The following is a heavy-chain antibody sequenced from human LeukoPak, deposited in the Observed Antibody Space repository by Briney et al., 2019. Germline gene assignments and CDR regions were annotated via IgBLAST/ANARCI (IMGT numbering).Heavy chain of an antibody. CDR2: IASSGTIK. CDR1: GFPFSVYE. CDR3: ALLAVASDFDY. D-gene: IGHD6-19*01. J-gene: IGHJ4*02. V-gene: IGHV3-48*03. Sequence: QTRGSLRLSCVVSGFPFSVYEMNWVRQAPGKGLGWVSNIASSGTIKYYADTVKGGFSLSRDNAKSSLYLQMNSLRVEDTAVYYCALLAVASDFDYWGQGGLVTVSS.